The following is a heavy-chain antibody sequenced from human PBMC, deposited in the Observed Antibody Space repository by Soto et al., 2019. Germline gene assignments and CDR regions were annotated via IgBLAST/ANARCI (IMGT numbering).Heavy chain of an antibody. CDR1: GASVSRDSSY. CDR3: ARTESVYVRPYSARFDF. CDR2: IYYTGTT. V-gene: IGHV4-39*02. J-gene: IGHJ4*02. Sequence: QLQIQESGPGLVKPSETLSLTCTVSGASVSRDSSYWGWVRQPPGKGLEWIGSIYYTGTTYYTPSLKSHVTIAIDPSKNHSSLNLRSVTASDPAVYYCARTESVYVRPYSARFDFWGKGTLVTVSS. D-gene: IGHD5-12*01.